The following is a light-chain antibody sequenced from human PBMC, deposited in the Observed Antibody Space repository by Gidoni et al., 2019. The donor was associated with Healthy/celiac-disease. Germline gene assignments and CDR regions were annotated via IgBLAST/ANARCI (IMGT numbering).Light chain of an antibody. CDR1: QSVSSY. J-gene: IGKJ2*01. Sequence: EIVLTQSPATLSLSPGERATLSCRASQSVSSYLAWDQQKPGQAPRLLIYDASNRATGIPARFSGSGSGTDFTLTISSLEPEDFAVYYCQQRSNWPPMYTFGQXTKLEIK. V-gene: IGKV3-11*01. CDR2: DAS. CDR3: QQRSNWPPMYT.